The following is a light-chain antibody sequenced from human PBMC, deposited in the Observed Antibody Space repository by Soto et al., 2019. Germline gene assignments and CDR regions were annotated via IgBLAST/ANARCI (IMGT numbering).Light chain of an antibody. Sequence: QSVLTQPASMSGSPGQPITISCAGTSSDVGDYNLVSWYQQHPGKAPKLIIYEVTKRPSGVSNRFSASKSGNTASLTISGLQTEDEADYYCCSYAGATTFEVFGGGTKLTVL. V-gene: IGLV2-23*02. J-gene: IGLJ2*01. CDR1: SSDVGDYNL. CDR3: CSYAGATTFEV. CDR2: EVT.